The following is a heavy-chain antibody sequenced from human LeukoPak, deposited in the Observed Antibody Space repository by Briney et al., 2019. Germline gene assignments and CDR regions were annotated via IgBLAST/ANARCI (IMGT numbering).Heavy chain of an antibody. CDR1: GFTFSSHG. CDR2: IWYDGSNK. D-gene: IGHD1-14*01. J-gene: IGHJ4*02. Sequence: GGSLRLSCAASGFTFSSHGMHWVRQAPGKGLEWVAVIWYDGSNKFYADSVKGRFTISRDNTKNTLYMQMDSLRAEDTAVYYCVRENHGSFDYWGQGSLVTVSS. V-gene: IGHV3-33*01. CDR3: VRENHGSFDY.